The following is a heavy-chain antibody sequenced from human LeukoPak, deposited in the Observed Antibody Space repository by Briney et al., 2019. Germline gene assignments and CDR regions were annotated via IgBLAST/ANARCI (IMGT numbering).Heavy chain of an antibody. V-gene: IGHV3-23*01. D-gene: IGHD3-10*01. CDR1: GFTFSSYA. CDR2: LSGSGGRT. J-gene: IGHJ4*02. Sequence: GGSLRLSRASSGFTFSSYAMRWVREAPGKGLEWGSGLSGSGGRTYYADSVKGRFTISRDNSNNTLYLQMDILRAEDTAVDYCAKDPYHYYGSGTHRGFFDYWGQGTLVIVSS. CDR3: AKDPYHYYGSGTHRGFFDY.